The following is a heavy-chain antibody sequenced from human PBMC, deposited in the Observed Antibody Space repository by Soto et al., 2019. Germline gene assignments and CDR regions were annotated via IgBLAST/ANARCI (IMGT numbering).Heavy chain of an antibody. CDR2: INHSGST. CDR1: GGSFSGYY. Sequence: SETLSLTCAVYGGSFSGYYWSWIRQPPGKGLGWIGEINHSGSTNYNPSLKSRVTISVDTSKNQFSLKLSSVTAADTAVYYCARARLRVVPWYFDYWGQGTLVTVSS. CDR3: ARARLRVVPWYFDY. J-gene: IGHJ4*02. V-gene: IGHV4-34*01. D-gene: IGHD3-3*01.